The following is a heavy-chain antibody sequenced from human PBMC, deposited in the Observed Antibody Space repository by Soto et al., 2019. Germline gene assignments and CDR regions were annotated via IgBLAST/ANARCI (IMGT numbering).Heavy chain of an antibody. Sequence: ASVKVSCKASGYTFTSYYMHWVRQAPGQGLEWMGIINPSGGSTSYAQKFQGRVTMTRDTSTSTVYMELSSLRSEDTAVYYCARDWPNYYDSSGQTTTLYYHYYGMDVWGQGTTVTVSS. CDR3: ARDWPNYYDSSGQTTTLYYHYYGMDV. CDR2: INPSGGST. V-gene: IGHV1-46*01. CDR1: GYTFTSYY. J-gene: IGHJ6*02. D-gene: IGHD3-22*01.